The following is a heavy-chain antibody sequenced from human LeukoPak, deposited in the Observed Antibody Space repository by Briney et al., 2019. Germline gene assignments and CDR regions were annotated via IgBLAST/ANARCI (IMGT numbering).Heavy chain of an antibody. J-gene: IGHJ4*02. Sequence: SETLSLTCAVYGGSFSGYYWSWIRQPPGKGLEWIGEINYSGSTNYNPSLKSRVTISVDTSKNQFSLKLSSVTAADTAVYYCARGNGYSSSWYRLWGQGTLVTVSS. CDR3: ARGNGYSSSWYRL. CDR2: INYSGST. V-gene: IGHV4-34*01. D-gene: IGHD6-13*01. CDR1: GGSFSGYY.